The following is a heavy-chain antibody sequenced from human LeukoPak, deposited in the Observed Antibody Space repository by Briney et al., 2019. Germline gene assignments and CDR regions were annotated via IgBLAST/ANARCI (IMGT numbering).Heavy chain of an antibody. D-gene: IGHD3-10*01. CDR2: MNPKSGNT. CDR1: GYTFTSYD. CDR3: ARDGSGTDWAYYNWFDP. Sequence: ASVKVSCKASGYTFTSYDINWVRQATGQGLEWMGWMNPKSGNTGYALKFQGRVTMTRNTSISTAYMELSSLRSDDTAMYYCARDGSGTDWAYYNWFDPWGQGTLVTVSS. J-gene: IGHJ5*02. V-gene: IGHV1-8*01.